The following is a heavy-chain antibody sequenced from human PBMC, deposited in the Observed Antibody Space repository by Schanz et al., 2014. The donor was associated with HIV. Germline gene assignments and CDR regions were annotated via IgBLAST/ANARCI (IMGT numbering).Heavy chain of an antibody. D-gene: IGHD3-22*01. J-gene: IGHJ6*02. Sequence: QVQLVESGGGVVQPGRSLRLSCAASGFTFNNYGIHWVRQAPGKGLEWVAVISYDGTNKKYEDSVKGRLTISRDNSKNTVYLQAKSLRPEDTAVYYCAKDRNQYDSRYIGKGNYYYYYGMDVWGQGTTVTVSS. CDR1: GFTFNNYG. CDR2: ISYDGTNK. CDR3: AKDRNQYDSRYIGKGNYYYYYGMDV. V-gene: IGHV3-30*18.